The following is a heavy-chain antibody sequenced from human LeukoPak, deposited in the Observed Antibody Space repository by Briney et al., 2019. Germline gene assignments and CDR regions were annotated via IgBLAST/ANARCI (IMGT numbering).Heavy chain of an antibody. V-gene: IGHV1-2*06. CDR3: ARDFEYSSSSRDY. D-gene: IGHD6-6*01. CDR2: INPNSGGT. CDR1: GYTFTGYY. Sequence: ASVKVSCKASGYTFTGYYMHWVRQAPGQGLEWMGRINPNSGGTNYAQKFQGRVTMTRDTSISTAYMELSRLRSDDTAVYYCARDFEYSSSSRDYWGQGTLVTVSS. J-gene: IGHJ4*02.